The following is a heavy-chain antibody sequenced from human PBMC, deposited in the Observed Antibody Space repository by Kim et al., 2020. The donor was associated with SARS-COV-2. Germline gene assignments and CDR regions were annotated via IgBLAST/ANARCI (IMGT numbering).Heavy chain of an antibody. CDR2: ISYDGSNK. D-gene: IGHD6-19*01. V-gene: IGHV3-30*18. Sequence: GGSLRLSCAASGFTFSSYGMHWVRQAPGKGLEWVAVISYDGSNKYYADSVKGRFTISRDNSKNTLYLQMNSLRAEDTAVYYCAKDTVTARWLGPPGWYFDLWGRGTLVTVSS. J-gene: IGHJ2*01. CDR3: AKDTVTARWLGPPGWYFDL. CDR1: GFTFSSYG.